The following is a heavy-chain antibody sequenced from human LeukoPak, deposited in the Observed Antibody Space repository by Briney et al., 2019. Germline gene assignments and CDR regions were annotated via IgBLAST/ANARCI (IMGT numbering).Heavy chain of an antibody. CDR1: GYTFTGYY. CDR3: ARGRFGEWDNWFDP. D-gene: IGHD3-10*01. CDR2: INPNSGAT. J-gene: IGHJ5*02. Sequence: ASVKVSRKASGYTFTGYYIHWVRQAPGQGLEWMAWINPNSGATNYAQKFQGRVSMTRDTSISTAYMALSRLTSDDTAVYFCARGRFGEWDNWFDPWGQGTLVTVSS. V-gene: IGHV1-2*02.